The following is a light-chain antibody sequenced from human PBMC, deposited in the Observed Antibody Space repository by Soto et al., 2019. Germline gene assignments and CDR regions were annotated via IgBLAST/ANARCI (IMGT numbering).Light chain of an antibody. J-gene: IGLJ3*02. Sequence: QSVLTQPPSVSAAPGQTVTISCSGSSSNIENNYVSWYQQLPGTAPKLLIYDNNKRPSGIPDRFSGSKSGTSATLGITGLQTGVEADYYCGTWDASLSAVVFGGGTKLTVL. CDR1: SSNIENNY. V-gene: IGLV1-51*01. CDR2: DNN. CDR3: GTWDASLSAVV.